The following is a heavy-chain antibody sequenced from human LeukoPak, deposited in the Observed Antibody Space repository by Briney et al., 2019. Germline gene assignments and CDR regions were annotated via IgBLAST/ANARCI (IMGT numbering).Heavy chain of an antibody. V-gene: IGHV3-53*01. J-gene: IGHJ4*02. Sequence: PGGSLRLSCAASGFTVSSHHMNWVRQAPGKGLEWVSVIDSADNTYYADSVKGRFTISRDNSNNTVFLQMNSVGAEDTAVYYCARRGVYSGRDFGGGIEGYFDYWGQGAVVTVSS. D-gene: IGHD5-12*01. CDR1: GFTVSSHH. CDR3: ARRGVYSGRDFGGGIEGYFDY. CDR2: IDSADNT.